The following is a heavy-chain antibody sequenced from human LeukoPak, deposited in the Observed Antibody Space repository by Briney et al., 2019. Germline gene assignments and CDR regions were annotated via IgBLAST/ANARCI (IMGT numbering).Heavy chain of an antibody. CDR2: ISAYNGNT. D-gene: IGHD6-13*01. CDR1: GYTFTSYG. Sequence: GASVKVSCKASGYTFTSYGISWVRQAPGQGLEWMGWISAYNGNTNYAQKLQGRVTMTTDTSTSTAYMELRSLRSDDTAVYYCATMGYSSSWHNGTFDYWGQGTLVTVSS. CDR3: ATMGYSSSWHNGTFDY. J-gene: IGHJ4*02. V-gene: IGHV1-18*01.